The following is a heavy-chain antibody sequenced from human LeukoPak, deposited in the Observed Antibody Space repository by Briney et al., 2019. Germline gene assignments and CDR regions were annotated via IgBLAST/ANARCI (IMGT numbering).Heavy chain of an antibody. CDR1: GASVISGSYS. CDR2: IYYSGNT. Sequence: KPTETLSLACSVPGASVISGSYSWGCVRQPRGDGLEWIGYIYYSGNTNYNPSLKDQVTIAVDTYMNQFSLKLTSVTAADTVVYYGASHPRTMVRGRCFDYWGQGTLVTVSS. J-gene: IGHJ4*02. V-gene: IGHV4-61*01. CDR3: ASHPRTMVRGRCFDY. D-gene: IGHD3-10*01.